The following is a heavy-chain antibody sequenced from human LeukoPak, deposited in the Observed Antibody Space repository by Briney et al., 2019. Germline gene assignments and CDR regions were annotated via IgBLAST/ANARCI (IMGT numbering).Heavy chain of an antibody. Sequence: SETLSLTCAVYGGSFSDYCWSWIRQSPGRGLEWIGEINHSGSANYNPSLESRVTISIDTSKNQFSLKLSSVTAADTAVYYCACRELMDVWGQGSTVTVSS. CDR1: GGSFSDYC. V-gene: IGHV4-34*01. D-gene: IGHD1-7*01. CDR2: INHSGSA. J-gene: IGHJ6*02. CDR3: ACRELMDV.